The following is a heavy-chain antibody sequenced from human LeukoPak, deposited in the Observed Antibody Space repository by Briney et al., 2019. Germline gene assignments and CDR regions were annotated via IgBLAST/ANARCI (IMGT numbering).Heavy chain of an antibody. CDR1: GGSISSYY. J-gene: IGHJ4*02. D-gene: IGHD3-3*01. CDR3: ARFNPVWSCYYYYFDY. CDR2: IYYSGSS. Sequence: SETLSLTCTVSGGSISSYYWSWLRQPPGKGLEWIGYIYYSGSSNYNPSLTSRVTISVDTSKNQFSLKLSSVTAADTAVYYCARFNPVWSCYYYYFDYWGQGTLVTVSS. V-gene: IGHV4-59*01.